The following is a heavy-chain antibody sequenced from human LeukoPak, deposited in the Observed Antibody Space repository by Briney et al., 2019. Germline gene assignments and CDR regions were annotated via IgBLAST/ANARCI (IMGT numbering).Heavy chain of an antibody. Sequence: ASVKVSCKASGYIFTRYYIHWVRQAPGQGLEWMGIINSDSGSTTYAQKFQGRVTVTRDTSTSTVYMELRGLKSEDTAVYYCARDLVVVVGPTLDYWGQGTLVTVFS. D-gene: IGHD2-15*01. CDR1: GYIFTRYY. J-gene: IGHJ4*02. CDR3: ARDLVVVVGPTLDY. CDR2: INSDSGST. V-gene: IGHV1-46*01.